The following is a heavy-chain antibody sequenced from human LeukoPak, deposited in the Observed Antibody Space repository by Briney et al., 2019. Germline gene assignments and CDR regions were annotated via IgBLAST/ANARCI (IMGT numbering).Heavy chain of an antibody. CDR2: IYISGST. Sequence: SETLSLTCTVSAGSLSSGRYYWSWLRQTAVKGLQWVARIYISGSTNYSPSLKSRVTISLDTSNNQFSLNLSSVTAADTAVYYCARDVLSHSYYYMDVWGKGTTVTVSS. CDR3: ARDVLSHSYYYMDV. V-gene: IGHV4-61*02. J-gene: IGHJ6*03. CDR1: AGSLSSGRYY. D-gene: IGHD5/OR15-5a*01.